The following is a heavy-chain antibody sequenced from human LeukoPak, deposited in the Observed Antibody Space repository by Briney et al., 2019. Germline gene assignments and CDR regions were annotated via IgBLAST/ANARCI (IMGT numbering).Heavy chain of an antibody. CDR2: ISSSSSTK. CDR1: GFTFSSSS. V-gene: IGHV3-48*01. D-gene: IGHD2-2*01. Sequence: GGSLRLSCAASGFTFSSSSMNWVRQAPGKGLEWVSYISSSSSTKYYADSVKGRFTISRDNSRTTLHLQMNSPRAEDTAVYHCAKDLPAAYFDYWGQGTLVTVSS. CDR3: AKDLPAAYFDY. J-gene: IGHJ4*02.